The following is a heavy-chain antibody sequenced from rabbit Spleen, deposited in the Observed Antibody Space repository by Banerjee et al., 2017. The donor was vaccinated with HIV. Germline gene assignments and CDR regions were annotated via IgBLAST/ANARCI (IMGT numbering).Heavy chain of an antibody. CDR2: IKTSSGGT. Sequence: QEQLVESGGGLVQPEGSLTLTCTASGFSFSSSYYMCWVRQAPGKGLEWIGCIKTSSGGTYYASWAKGRFTGSKTSSTMVTLQMTSLTAADTATYFCARDAGSGAYIDGYFNLWGPGTLVTVS. CDR1: GFSFSSSYY. J-gene: IGHJ4*01. CDR3: ARDAGSGAYIDGYFNL. D-gene: IGHD8-1*01. V-gene: IGHV1S45*01.